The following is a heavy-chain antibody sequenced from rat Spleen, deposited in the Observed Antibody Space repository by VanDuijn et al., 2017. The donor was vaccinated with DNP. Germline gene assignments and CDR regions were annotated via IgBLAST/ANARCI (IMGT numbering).Heavy chain of an antibody. Sequence: VQLQESGPGLVKPSQSLSLTCSVTGYSITSNFWGWIRKVPGNKMEWIGHISYSGSTCYNPSLKSRISITRDTSKNQFFLQLSSVTTEDTATYYCARWNIGTSTLDYWGQGVMVTVSS. D-gene: IGHD1-5*01. CDR1: GYSITSNF. J-gene: IGHJ2*01. CDR3: ARWNIGTSTLDY. CDR2: ISYSGST. V-gene: IGHV3-1*01.